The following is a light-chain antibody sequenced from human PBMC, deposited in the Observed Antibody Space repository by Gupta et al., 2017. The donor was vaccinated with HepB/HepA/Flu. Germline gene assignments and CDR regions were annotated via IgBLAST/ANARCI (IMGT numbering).Light chain of an antibody. CDR2: DVS. Sequence: QSALTQPASVSGSPGQSITISCTGTSSDVGGYNSVSWYQQHPGKAPKLMIYDVSKRPSGVSSRFSGSKSGNTASLTISGLQAEDEADYYCSSYTSTSNLFGTGTKVTVL. CDR1: SSDVGGYNS. V-gene: IGLV2-14*01. CDR3: SSYTSTSNL. J-gene: IGLJ1*01.